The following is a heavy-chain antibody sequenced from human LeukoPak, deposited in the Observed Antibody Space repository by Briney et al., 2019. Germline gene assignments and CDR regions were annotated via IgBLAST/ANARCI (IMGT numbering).Heavy chain of an antibody. D-gene: IGHD3-22*01. CDR3: AREGDDSSDYEKLNFDS. CDR1: GGSISSGSYY. V-gene: IGHV4-61*02. Sequence: PSQTLSLTCTVSGGSISSGSYYWSWIRQPGGKGLEWIGRIYTSGSTNYNPSLKSRVTISVDTSKNQFSLKLSSVTAADTAVYYCAREGDDSSDYEKLNFDSRGQGTLVTVSS. CDR2: IYTSGST. J-gene: IGHJ4*02.